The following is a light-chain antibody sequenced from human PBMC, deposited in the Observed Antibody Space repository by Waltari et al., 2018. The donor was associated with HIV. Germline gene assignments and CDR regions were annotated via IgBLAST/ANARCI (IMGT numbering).Light chain of an antibody. CDR2: DVS. CDR3: CSYAGSSTYV. Sequence: QSALTQPASVSGSPGQSITISCTGTSSDVGCYNYVPWYQQHPGKAPKLMIYDVSKRPSGVSKRFSGSKSGNTASLTISGLQAEDEADYCCCSYAGSSTYVFGTGTKVTVL. J-gene: IGLJ1*01. V-gene: IGLV2-23*02. CDR1: SSDVGCYNY.